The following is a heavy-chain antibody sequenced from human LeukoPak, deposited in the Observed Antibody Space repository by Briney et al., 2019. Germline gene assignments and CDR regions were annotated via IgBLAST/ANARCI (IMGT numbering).Heavy chain of an antibody. D-gene: IGHD6-19*01. CDR1: GFSFSSSW. Sequence: PGGSLRLSCAASGFSFSSSWMHWVRQAPGEGLVWVSRINSEGSSITYADSVRGRFTISRDNAKNTLYLQMNSLRAEDTAVYYCARAVAGTYFDYWGQGTRVTVSS. V-gene: IGHV3-74*01. J-gene: IGHJ4*02. CDR2: INSEGSSI. CDR3: ARAVAGTYFDY.